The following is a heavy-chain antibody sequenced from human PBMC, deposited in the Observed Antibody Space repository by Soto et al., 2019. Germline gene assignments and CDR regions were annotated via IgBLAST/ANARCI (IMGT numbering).Heavy chain of an antibody. V-gene: IGHV4-31*03. D-gene: IGHD6-13*01. CDR3: AREIATRIAAAVYWFDP. CDR1: GGSISSGGYY. CDR2: IYYSGST. Sequence: QVQLQESGPGLVKPSQTLSLTCTVSGGSISSGGYYWSWIRQHPGKGLEWIGYIYYSGSTYYNPSLKSRVTISVDTSKNQFSLKLSSVTAADTAVYYCAREIATRIAAAVYWFDPWGQGTLVTVSS. J-gene: IGHJ5*02.